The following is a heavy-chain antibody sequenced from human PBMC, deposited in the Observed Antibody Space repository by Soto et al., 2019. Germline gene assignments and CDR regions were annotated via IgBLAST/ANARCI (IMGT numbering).Heavy chain of an antibody. D-gene: IGHD2-21*02. CDR1: GYTFTSYS. CDR3: AREHDSRTAYYFDY. J-gene: IGHJ4*02. Sequence: ASVKVSCKASGYTFTSYSIQWVRQAPGQRLEWMGWINAGNGNTKYSQKFQDRVTITRDTSASTAYLDLTSLRFEDTAVYYCAREHDSRTAYYFDYWGQGTLVTVSS. CDR2: INAGNGNT. V-gene: IGHV1-3*01.